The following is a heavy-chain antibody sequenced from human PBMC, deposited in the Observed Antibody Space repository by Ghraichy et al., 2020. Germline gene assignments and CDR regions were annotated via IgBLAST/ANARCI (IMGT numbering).Heavy chain of an antibody. J-gene: IGHJ4*02. D-gene: IGHD1-26*01. CDR1: GFTFSSYS. CDR2: IKQDGSEK. Sequence: GGSLRLSCAASGFTFSSYSMSWVRQAPGKGLEWVAKIKQDGSEKNYVDSVKGRFTISRDNAKNSLYLHMNSLRAEDTAVYYCARDRGVGVGATRRDYWGQGTLVTVSS. CDR3: ARDRGVGVGATRRDY. V-gene: IGHV3-7*04.